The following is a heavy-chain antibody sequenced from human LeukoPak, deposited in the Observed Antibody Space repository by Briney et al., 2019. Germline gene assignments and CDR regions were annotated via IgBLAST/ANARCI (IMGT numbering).Heavy chain of an antibody. CDR1: GFNFRINW. D-gene: IGHD2-15*01. CDR2: IQDDGVEK. CDR3: ARGYAAIPD. Sequence: GGSLRLSCAASGFNFRINWMTWVRQAPGKGLEWVANIQDDGVEKNYVESVKGRFIISRDNAKDSLFLQMSSLRDEDTALYYCARGYAAIPDWGQGTLVTVSS. J-gene: IGHJ4*02. V-gene: IGHV3-7*01.